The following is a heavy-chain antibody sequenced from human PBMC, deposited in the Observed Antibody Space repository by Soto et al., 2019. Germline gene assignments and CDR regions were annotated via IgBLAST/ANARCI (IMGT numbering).Heavy chain of an antibody. CDR2: IYYSGST. CDR3: ARGRNWFDP. V-gene: IGHV4-39*01. J-gene: IGHJ5*02. CDR1: GGSISSSSYY. Sequence: SETLSLTCTVSGGSISSSSYYWGWIRQPPGKGLEWIGSIYYSGSTYYNPSLKSRVTISVDASKNQFSLKLSSVTAADTAVYYCARGRNWFDPWGQGTLVTVS.